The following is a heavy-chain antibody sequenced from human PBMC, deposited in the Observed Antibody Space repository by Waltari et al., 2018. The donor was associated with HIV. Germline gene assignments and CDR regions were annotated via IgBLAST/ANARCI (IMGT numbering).Heavy chain of an antibody. CDR1: GGSFSDYY. CDR2: INHSASA. Sequence: QVHLQQWGAGLLKPSETLSLTCAVYGGSFSDYYWTWIRQPPGKGLEWIGEINHSASANCNPSLKSRVTISVDTSKNQFSLKLSSVTAADTAVYYCARGRRTIMPRDDYGDYVGAFDIWGQGTMVTVSS. V-gene: IGHV4-34*01. CDR3: ARGRRTIMPRDDYGDYVGAFDI. D-gene: IGHD4-17*01. J-gene: IGHJ3*02.